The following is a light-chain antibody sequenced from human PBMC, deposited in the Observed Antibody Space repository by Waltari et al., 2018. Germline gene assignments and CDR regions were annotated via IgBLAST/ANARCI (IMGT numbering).Light chain of an antibody. CDR1: QSVSSY. CDR3: QQRSNT. Sequence: EIVLTQSPATLSLSPGERATLSCRASQSVSSYLAWYQQKPGQAPRLLIYDASNRATGIPARFSGSGSGTDLTLTISSLEPEDFAVYYCQQRSNTFGQGTRLEIK. CDR2: DAS. V-gene: IGKV3-11*01. J-gene: IGKJ5*01.